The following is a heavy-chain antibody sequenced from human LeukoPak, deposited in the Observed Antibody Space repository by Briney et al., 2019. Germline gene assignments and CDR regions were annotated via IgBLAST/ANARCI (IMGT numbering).Heavy chain of an antibody. CDR3: ARQTGSGLFILP. Sequence: SETLSLTCTVSGVSISSSNSYWGWIRQPPGKGLEWIGSIYYSGNTYYNAPLKSQVSISIDTSKNQFSLRLTSVTAADTAVYYCARQTGSGLFILPGGQGTLVTVSS. J-gene: IGHJ4*02. CDR2: IYYSGNT. V-gene: IGHV4-39*01. CDR1: GVSISSSNSY. D-gene: IGHD3/OR15-3a*01.